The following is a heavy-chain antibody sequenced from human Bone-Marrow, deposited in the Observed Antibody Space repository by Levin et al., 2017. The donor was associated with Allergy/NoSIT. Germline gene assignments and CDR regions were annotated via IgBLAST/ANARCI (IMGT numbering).Heavy chain of an antibody. V-gene: IGHV1-69*13. D-gene: IGHD6-6*01. CDR1: GGTFSSYA. J-gene: IGHJ4*02. CDR2: IIPFFGTA. Sequence: SVKVSCKASGGTFSSYAISWVRQAPGQGLEWMGRIIPFFGTANYAQKFQGRVTITADESTSTAYMELSSLRSEDTAVYYCARVGLSSSSEGDYWGQGTLVTVSS. CDR3: ARVGLSSSSEGDY.